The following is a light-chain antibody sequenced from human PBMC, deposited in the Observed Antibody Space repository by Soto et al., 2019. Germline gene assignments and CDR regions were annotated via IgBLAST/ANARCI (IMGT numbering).Light chain of an antibody. CDR3: QQYNNWHPWT. J-gene: IGKJ1*01. Sequence: DIQMTQSPSTLSGSVVDRVTITCRASQTISSWLAWYQQKPGKAPKLLIYKASTLKSGVPSRFSGSGSGTEFTLTISSLLYEDFAVYYCQQYNNWHPWTFGQGTKVDIK. V-gene: IGKV1-5*03. CDR1: QTISSW. CDR2: KAS.